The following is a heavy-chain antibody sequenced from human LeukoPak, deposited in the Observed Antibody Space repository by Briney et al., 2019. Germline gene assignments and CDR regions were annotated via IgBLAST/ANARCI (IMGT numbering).Heavy chain of an antibody. V-gene: IGHV3-33*01. CDR1: GFTFSSYG. J-gene: IGHJ4*02. D-gene: IGHD2-2*02. CDR3: ASHCSSTSCYNY. Sequence: HPGGSLRLSCAASGFTFSSYGMHWVRQAPGKGLEWVAVIWYDGSNKYYADSVKGRFTISRDNSKNTLYLQMNSLRAEDTAVYYCASHCSSTSCYNYWGQGTLVTVSS. CDR2: IWYDGSNK.